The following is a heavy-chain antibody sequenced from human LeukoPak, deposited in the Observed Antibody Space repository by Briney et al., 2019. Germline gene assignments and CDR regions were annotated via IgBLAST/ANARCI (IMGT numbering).Heavy chain of an antibody. V-gene: IGHV3-66*01. D-gene: IGHD2-8*01. CDR2: VYSGGST. CDR3: ARDPPAVLIDTYG. Sequence: GGSLRLSCTASGFIVTNNYINWVRQAPGKGLEWVSLVYSGGSTYYADSVKGRFTISRDNSKNMVYLQINSLRAEDTAMYYCARDPPAVLIDTYGWGQGTLVTVSS. J-gene: IGHJ4*02. CDR1: GFIVTNNY.